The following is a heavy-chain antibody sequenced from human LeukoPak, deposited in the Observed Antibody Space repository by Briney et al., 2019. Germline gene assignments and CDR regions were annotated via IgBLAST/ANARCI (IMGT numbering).Heavy chain of an antibody. D-gene: IGHD6-19*01. CDR2: INHSGST. Sequence: SETLSLTCAVYGGSFGGYYWSWIRQPPGKGLEWIGEINHSGSTNYNPSLKSRVTISVDTSKNQFSLKLSSVTAADTAVYYCARAVAGTSYWGQGTLVTVSS. CDR1: GGSFGGYY. J-gene: IGHJ4*02. CDR3: ARAVAGTSY. V-gene: IGHV4-34*01.